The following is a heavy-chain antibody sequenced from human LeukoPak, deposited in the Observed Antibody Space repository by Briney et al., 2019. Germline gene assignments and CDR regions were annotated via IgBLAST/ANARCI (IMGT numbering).Heavy chain of an antibody. D-gene: IGHD3-10*01. CDR1: GFTFSSYG. CDR2: ISYDGSNK. V-gene: IGHV3-30*18. J-gene: IGHJ4*02. CDR3: AKDAARFGEFPDY. Sequence: QPGGSLRLSCAASGFTFSSYGMHWVRQAPGKGLEWVAVISYDGSNKYYADSVKGRFTISRDNSKNTLYLQMHSLRAEDTAVYYCAKDAARFGEFPDYWGQGTLVTVSS.